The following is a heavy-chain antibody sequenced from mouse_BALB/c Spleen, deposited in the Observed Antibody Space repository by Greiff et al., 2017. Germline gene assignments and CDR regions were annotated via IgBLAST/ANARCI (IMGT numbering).Heavy chain of an antibody. Sequence: QVQLQQSGAELVRPGSSVKISCKASGYAFSSYWMNWVKQRPGQGLEWIGQIYPGDGDTNYNGKFKGKATLSADKSSSTAYMQLSSLTSEDSAVYFCARRGPGAMDYWGQGTSGTVSS. CDR3: ARRGPGAMDY. J-gene: IGHJ4*01. CDR2: IYPGDGDT. CDR1: GYAFSSYW. V-gene: IGHV1-80*01.